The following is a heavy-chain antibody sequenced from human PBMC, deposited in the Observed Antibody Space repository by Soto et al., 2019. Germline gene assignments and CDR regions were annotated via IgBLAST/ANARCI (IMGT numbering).Heavy chain of an antibody. CDR1: GGSFSGYY. CDR3: ARDYDFWSGYYDP. D-gene: IGHD3-3*01. V-gene: IGHV4-34*01. J-gene: IGHJ5*02. CDR2: INHSGST. Sequence: SETLSLTCAVYGGSFSGYYWSWIRQPPGKGLEWIGEINHSGSTNYNPSLKSRVAISVDTSKNQFSLKLSSVTAADTAVYYCARDYDFWSGYYDPWGQGTLVTVSS.